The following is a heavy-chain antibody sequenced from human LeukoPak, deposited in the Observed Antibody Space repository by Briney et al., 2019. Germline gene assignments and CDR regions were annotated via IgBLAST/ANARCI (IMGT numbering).Heavy chain of an antibody. V-gene: IGHV1-8*01. D-gene: IGHD6-13*01. CDR1: GYTFTSYD. Sequence: ASVKVSCKASGYTFTSYDINWVRQATGQGLERMGWMNPNSGNTGYAQKFQGRVTMTRNTSISTAYMELSSLRSEDTAVYYCARALTILSWFTPREGWFDPWGQGTLVTVSS. J-gene: IGHJ5*02. CDR2: MNPNSGNT. CDR3: ARALTILSWFTPREGWFDP.